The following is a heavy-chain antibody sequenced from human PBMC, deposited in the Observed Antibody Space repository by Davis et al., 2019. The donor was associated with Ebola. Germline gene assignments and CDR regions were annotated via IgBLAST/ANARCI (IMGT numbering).Heavy chain of an antibody. CDR3: ARVSLIVDVMIDY. Sequence: ASVKVSCKASGYTFTNYGITWVRQAPGQGLEWMGWINPHNGNTNYAQNVQGRVTMTTDTSTSTAYMEVGSLKSDDTAVYYCARVSLIVDVMIDYWGQGALVTVSS. CDR1: GYTFTNYG. J-gene: IGHJ4*02. V-gene: IGHV1-18*04. CDR2: INPHNGNT. D-gene: IGHD3-22*01.